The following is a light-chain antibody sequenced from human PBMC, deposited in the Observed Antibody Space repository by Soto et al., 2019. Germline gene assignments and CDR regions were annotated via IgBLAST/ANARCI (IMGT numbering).Light chain of an antibody. CDR1: QSVSSY. J-gene: IGKJ5*01. V-gene: IGKV3-11*01. Sequence: VLTQSPATLSLSPWERATLSCRASQSVSSYLAWYQQKPGQAPRLLIFDASNRATGIPARFSGSGSGTDFTLTISSLEPEDFAVYYCQHRSIWPVSFGQGTRLEIK. CDR2: DAS. CDR3: QHRSIWPVS.